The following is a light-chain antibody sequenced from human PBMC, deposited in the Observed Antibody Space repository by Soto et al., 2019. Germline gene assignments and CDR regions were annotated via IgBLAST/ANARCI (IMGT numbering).Light chain of an antibody. CDR1: SSDVGSYNL. V-gene: IGLV2-23*01. CDR2: EDT. Sequence: QSVLTQPGAESGSPGQSIAISCTGTSSDVGSYNLVSWYQQHPGKAPKLMIYEDTKRPSGVSDRFSGSKSGNTASLTISGLQAEDEADYYCCSYATSSTYVFGTGTKVTVL. CDR3: CSYATSSTYV. J-gene: IGLJ1*01.